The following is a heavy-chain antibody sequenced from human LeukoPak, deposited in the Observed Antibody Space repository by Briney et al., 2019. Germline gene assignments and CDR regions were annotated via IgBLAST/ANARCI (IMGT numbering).Heavy chain of an antibody. V-gene: IGHV4-30-2*01. CDR3: ARDHRYGDYYYYGMDV. D-gene: IGHD4-17*01. CDR2: IYHSGST. Sequence: TLSLTCTVSGGSISSGGYYWSWIRQPPGKGLEWIGYIYHSGSTYYNPSLKSRVTISVDRSKNQFSLKLSSVTAADTAVYYCARDHRYGDYYYYGMDVWGQGTTVTVSS. J-gene: IGHJ6*02. CDR1: GGSISSGGYY.